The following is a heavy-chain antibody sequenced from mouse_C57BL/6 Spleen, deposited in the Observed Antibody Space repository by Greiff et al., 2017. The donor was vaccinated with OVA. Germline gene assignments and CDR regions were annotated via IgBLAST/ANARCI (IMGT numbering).Heavy chain of an antibody. J-gene: IGHJ2*01. CDR3: ARRSYGNYLDY. Sequence: EVQLQQSGGDLVKPGGSLKLSCAASGFTFSSYGMSWVRQTPDKRLEWVATISSGGSYTYYPDSVKGRFTISRDNAKNTLYLQMSSLKSEDTAMYYCARRSYGNYLDYWGQCTTLTVSS. CDR1: GFTFSSYG. D-gene: IGHD2-1*01. CDR2: ISSGGSYT. V-gene: IGHV5-6*01.